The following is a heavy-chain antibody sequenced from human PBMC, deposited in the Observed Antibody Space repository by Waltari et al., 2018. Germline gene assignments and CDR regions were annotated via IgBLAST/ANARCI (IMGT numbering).Heavy chain of an antibody. D-gene: IGHD2-2*03. V-gene: IGHV1-69*08. CDR2: IIPIFGTA. Sequence: QVQLVQSGAEVKKPGSSVKVSCKASGGTFSSYAISWVRQAPGQGLAWMGRIIPIFGTANYAQKFQGRVTITADKSTSTAYMELSSLRSEDTAVYYCARGRVGIVVVPAARNYYYGMDVWGQGTTVTVSS. CDR3: ARGRVGIVVVPAARNYYYGMDV. CDR1: GGTFSSYA. J-gene: IGHJ6*02.